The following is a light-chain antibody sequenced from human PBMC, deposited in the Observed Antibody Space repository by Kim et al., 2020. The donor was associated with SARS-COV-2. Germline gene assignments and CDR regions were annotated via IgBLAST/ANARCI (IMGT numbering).Light chain of an antibody. CDR3: QTWGTGIRV. V-gene: IGLV4-69*01. Sequence: SVKLTCTLSSGHSSYAISWHQQQPEKGPRYLMKLNSDGSHSKGDGIPDRFSGSSSGAERYLTISSLQSEDEADYYCQTWGTGIRVFGGGTQLTVL. CDR1: SGHSSYA. CDR2: LNSDGSH. J-gene: IGLJ3*02.